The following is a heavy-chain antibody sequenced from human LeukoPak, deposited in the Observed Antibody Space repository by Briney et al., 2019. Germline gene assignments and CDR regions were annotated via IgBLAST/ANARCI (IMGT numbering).Heavy chain of an antibody. CDR3: ASIGTAVAGKNWFDP. Sequence: ASVKVSCQASGYTFTAYYIHWVRQAPGQRLEWMGWISPDSGATKYAQKFQGRVTMTRDTSASTVYMELSSLISDDTALYYCASIGTAVAGKNWFDPWGQGTLVTVSS. CDR1: GYTFTAYY. V-gene: IGHV1-2*02. J-gene: IGHJ5*02. CDR2: ISPDSGAT. D-gene: IGHD6-19*01.